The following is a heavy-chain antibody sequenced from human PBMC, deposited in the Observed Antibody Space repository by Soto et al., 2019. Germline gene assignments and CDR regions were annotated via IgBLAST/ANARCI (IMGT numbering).Heavy chain of an antibody. Sequence: GGSLRLSCTASGFTFSSYAMSWVRQAPGKGLEWVSVIYSGGSTFYADSVRGRFTISRDNSKNTVNLQMNSLRAEDTAVYYCARDPWAADYWGQGTLVTVSS. V-gene: IGHV3-66*01. CDR3: ARDPWAADY. CDR2: IYSGGST. CDR1: GFTFSSYA. D-gene: IGHD3-16*01. J-gene: IGHJ4*02.